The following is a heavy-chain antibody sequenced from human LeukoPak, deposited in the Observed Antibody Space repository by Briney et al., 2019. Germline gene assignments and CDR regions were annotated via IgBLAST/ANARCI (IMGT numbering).Heavy chain of an antibody. V-gene: IGHV4-34*01. CDR3: ARGHGYSSSWYWY. J-gene: IGHJ4*02. CDR1: GGSFSGYY. D-gene: IGHD6-13*01. Sequence: SETLSLTCAVYGGSFSGYYWSWIRQPPGKGLEWIGEINHSGSTNYNPSLKSRVTISVDTSKNQFSLELSSVTAADTAVYYCARGHGYSSSWYWYWGQGTLVTVSS. CDR2: INHSGST.